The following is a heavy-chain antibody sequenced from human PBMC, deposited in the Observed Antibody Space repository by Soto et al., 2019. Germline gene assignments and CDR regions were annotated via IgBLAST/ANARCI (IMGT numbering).Heavy chain of an antibody. CDR2: INPSGGHT. CDR3: ARGGHVVVVTAAFDY. V-gene: IGHV1-46*01. J-gene: IGHJ4*02. CDR1: GNTFTNYY. Sequence: QVQLMQSGAEVKKPGASVKVSCKASGNTFTNYYIHWVRQAPGQGLEWMGTINPSGGHTTYAQKFLGRGTMTRDKSTSTLYMELTSLRSEDTAVYYCARGGHVVVVTAAFDYWGQGTLVTVSS. D-gene: IGHD2-21*02.